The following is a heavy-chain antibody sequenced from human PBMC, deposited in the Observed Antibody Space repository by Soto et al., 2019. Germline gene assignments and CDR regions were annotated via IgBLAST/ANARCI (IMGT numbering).Heavy chain of an antibody. CDR3: AVVGRGPSFYHFDY. V-gene: IGHV3-72*01. CDR1: GFTFSDHY. CDR2: SRNKAHSFTT. J-gene: IGHJ4*02. D-gene: IGHD2-2*01. Sequence: QLVESGGGLVQPGGSLRLSCAASGFTFSDHYMDWVRQAPGKGLEWVGRSRNKAHSFTTEYAASVKGRFTISRDDSKNSLYLQMDSLKTEDTAVYYCAVVGRGPSFYHFDYWGQGTLVTVSS.